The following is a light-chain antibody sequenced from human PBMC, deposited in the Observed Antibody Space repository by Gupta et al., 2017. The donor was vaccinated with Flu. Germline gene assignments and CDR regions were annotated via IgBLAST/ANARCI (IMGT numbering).Light chain of an antibody. CDR3: QAWDSDTAAGV. J-gene: IGLJ2*01. V-gene: IGLV3-1*01. CDR1: KLGDKY. Sequence: SYALTQPPSVSVSPGQTASITCSGDKLGDKYASWYQQKPGQSPVLVIYHDTGRPSGIPERFSGSNSGNTATLTISGAQARDEADDYCQAWDSDTAAGVFGGGTKLTVL. CDR2: HDT.